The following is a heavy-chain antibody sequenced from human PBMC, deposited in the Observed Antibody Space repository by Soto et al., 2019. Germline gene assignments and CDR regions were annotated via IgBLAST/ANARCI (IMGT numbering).Heavy chain of an antibody. V-gene: IGHV3-53*01. CDR3: ARDQKYQLLPNYYYYYGMDV. J-gene: IGHJ6*02. CDR2: IYSGGST. Sequence: PGGSLRLSCGASGFTVSSNYISWVRQAPGKGLEWVSVIYSGGSTYYADSVKGRFTISRDNSKNTLYLQMNSLRAEDTAVYYCARDQKYQLLPNYYYYYGMDVWGQGTTVTVSS. CDR1: GFTVSSNY. D-gene: IGHD2-2*01.